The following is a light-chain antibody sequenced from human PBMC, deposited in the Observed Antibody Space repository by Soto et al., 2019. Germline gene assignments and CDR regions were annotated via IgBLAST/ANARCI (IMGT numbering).Light chain of an antibody. V-gene: IGLV2-14*01. CDR3: CSYTNTNTLV. CDR1: SSDVGGYNY. Sequence: QSALTQPASVSGSPGQSITISCTGTSSDVGGYNYVSWYQQHPGKAPKVMIYEVSNRPSGVSNRFSGSKSGNTASLTISGLQAEDEADYYCCSYTNTNTLVVGTGTKVTVL. J-gene: IGLJ1*01. CDR2: EVS.